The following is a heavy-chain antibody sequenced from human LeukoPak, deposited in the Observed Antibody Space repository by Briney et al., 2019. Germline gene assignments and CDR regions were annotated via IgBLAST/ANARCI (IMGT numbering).Heavy chain of an antibody. J-gene: IGHJ3*02. Sequence: GGSLRLSCEASGFTFNNYEMNWVRQAPGKGLEWCSYISSSGSTIYYADSVKGRFTISRDNAKNSLYLQMNSLRAEDTAVYYCALFAGIDAFDIWGQGTMVTVSS. CDR1: GFTFNNYE. CDR2: ISSSGSTI. V-gene: IGHV3-48*03. D-gene: IGHD3-16*01. CDR3: ALFAGIDAFDI.